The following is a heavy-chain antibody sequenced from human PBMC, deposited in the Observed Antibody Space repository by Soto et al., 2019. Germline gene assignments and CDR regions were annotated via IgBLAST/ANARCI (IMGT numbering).Heavy chain of an antibody. Sequence: PSETLSLTCTVSGGSISSYYWSWIRQPPGKGLEWIGYIYYSGSTNYNPSLKSRVTIAVDTSKNQLSLKLSSVTAADTAVYYCARDHYGEDYWGQGTLVTVSS. D-gene: IGHD4-17*01. CDR1: GGSISSYY. V-gene: IGHV4-59*01. CDR2: IYYSGST. J-gene: IGHJ4*02. CDR3: ARDHYGEDY.